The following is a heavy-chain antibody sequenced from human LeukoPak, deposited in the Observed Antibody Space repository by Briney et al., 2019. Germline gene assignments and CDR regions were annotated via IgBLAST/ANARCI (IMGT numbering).Heavy chain of an antibody. D-gene: IGHD2-21*01. CDR3: ARLQAYCGGDCLYYFDY. V-gene: IGHV1-18*01. CDR2: ISAYNGNT. CDR1: GYTFTSYG. J-gene: IGHJ4*02. Sequence: WASVKVSCKASGYTFTSYGISWVRRAPGQGLEWMGWISAYNGNTNYAQKLQGRVTMTTDTSTSTAYMELRSLRSDDTAVYYCARLQAYCGGDCLYYFDYWGQGTLVTVSS.